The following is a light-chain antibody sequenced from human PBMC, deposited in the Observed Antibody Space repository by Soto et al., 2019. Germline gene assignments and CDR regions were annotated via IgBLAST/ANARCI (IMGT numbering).Light chain of an antibody. CDR2: EVN. Sequence: QSVLTQPPSASGSPGQSVTISCTGVSSDVGGYDYALWYQQYPGKAPKLIIFEVNKRPSGVPDRFSGSKSGNTASLTVSGPQAEDEAVYYCASYAGNSRYVFGTGTKVTVL. CDR1: SSDVGGYDY. V-gene: IGLV2-8*01. CDR3: ASYAGNSRYV. J-gene: IGLJ1*01.